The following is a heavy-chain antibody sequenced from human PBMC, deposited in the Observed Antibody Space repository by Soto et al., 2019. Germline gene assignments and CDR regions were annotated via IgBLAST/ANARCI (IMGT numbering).Heavy chain of an antibody. CDR3: ARGLTIFGGHSGLDY. CDR1: GGTFSSYA. V-gene: IGHV1-69*13. J-gene: IGHJ4*02. D-gene: IGHD3-3*01. Sequence: SVKVSCKASGGTFSSYAISWVRQAPGQGLEWMGGIIPIFGTANYAQKFQGRVTITADESTSTAYMELSSLRSEDTAVYYCARGLTIFGGHSGLDYWGQGTLVTVSS. CDR2: IIPIFGTA.